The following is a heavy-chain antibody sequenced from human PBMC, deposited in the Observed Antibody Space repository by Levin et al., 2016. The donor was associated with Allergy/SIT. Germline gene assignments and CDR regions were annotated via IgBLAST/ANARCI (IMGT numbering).Heavy chain of an antibody. Sequence: GGSLRLSCAASGFTFSSYGMHWVRQAPGKGLEWVAVISYDGSNKYYADSVKGRFTISRDNSKNTLYLQMNSLRAEDTAVYYCAKDRPPRITIFGVEEFDYWGQGTLVTVSS. D-gene: IGHD3-3*01. CDR3: AKDRPPRITIFGVEEFDY. J-gene: IGHJ4*02. CDR2: ISYDGSNK. V-gene: IGHV3-30*18. CDR1: GFTFSSYG.